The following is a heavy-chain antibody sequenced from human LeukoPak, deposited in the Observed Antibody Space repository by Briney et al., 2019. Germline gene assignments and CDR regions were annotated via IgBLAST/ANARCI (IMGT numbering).Heavy chain of an antibody. J-gene: IGHJ5*02. V-gene: IGHV3-74*01. CDR3: ARCSGSYYRWFDP. D-gene: IGHD1-26*01. CDR2: INSDGSST. Sequence: GGSLRLSCAASGFTFSSYCMHWVLHVPGKGLVWFSRINSDGSSTSYADSVKGRFAISRDNAKSTLYLQMNSLRGEDTAVYHCARCSGSYYRWFDPWGQGTLVTVSS. CDR1: GFTFSSYC.